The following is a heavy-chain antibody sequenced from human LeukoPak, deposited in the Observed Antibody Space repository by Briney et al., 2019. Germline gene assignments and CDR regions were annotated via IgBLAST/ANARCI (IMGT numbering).Heavy chain of an antibody. CDR2: TYYSGRT. J-gene: IGHJ4*02. Sequence: SETLSLTCTVSGGSMTYYDWAWIRQPPGKTLEWIAYTYYSGRTDYNPSLKGRVSISVDRSRSSNQFSLTLSSVTAADTAVYYCARVSSVITTSFDYWGQGILVTVSS. V-gene: IGHV4-59*01. D-gene: IGHD3-22*01. CDR1: GGSMTYYD. CDR3: ARVSSVITTSFDY.